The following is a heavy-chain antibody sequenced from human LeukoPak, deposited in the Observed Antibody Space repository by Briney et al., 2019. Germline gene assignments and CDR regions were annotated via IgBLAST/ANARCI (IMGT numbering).Heavy chain of an antibody. V-gene: IGHV4-59*01. J-gene: IGHJ4*02. Sequence: SETLSLTCTVSGGSISSYYWSWIRQPPGKGLEWLGYIYYSGSTNYNPSLKSRVTISVDTSKNQFSLKLSSVTAADTAVYYCARAGGFGELLSHFDYWGQGTLVTVSS. D-gene: IGHD3-10*01. CDR2: IYYSGST. CDR3: ARAGGFGELLSHFDY. CDR1: GGSISSYY.